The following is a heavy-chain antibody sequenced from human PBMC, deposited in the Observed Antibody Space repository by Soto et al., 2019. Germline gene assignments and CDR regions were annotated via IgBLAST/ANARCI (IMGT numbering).Heavy chain of an antibody. Sequence: PSEHLSLTCAVSCGSISDYYWSWIRQPPGKGLEWIGYIYYGGSTNYSPSLKSRVTISLNTSKSQFYMTLTSVTAADTAVYYCAIGEGTTTMTGDYYSYGLDSCGQGNTVTVSS. CDR3: AIGEGTTTMTGDYYSYGLDS. J-gene: IGHJ6*02. CDR1: CGSISDYY. D-gene: IGHD4-17*01. CDR2: IYYGGST. V-gene: IGHV4-59*01.